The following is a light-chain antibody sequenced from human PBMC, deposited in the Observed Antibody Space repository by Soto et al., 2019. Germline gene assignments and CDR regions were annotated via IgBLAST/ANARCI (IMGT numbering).Light chain of an antibody. CDR3: QQYGSSPYT. V-gene: IGKV3-20*01. CDR1: QSVSSSY. CDR2: GAS. J-gene: IGKJ2*01. Sequence: EIVLTQSPGTLSLSPGERATLSCRASQSVSSSYLAWYQQKPGQAPRLIIYGASDRATGIPDRFSGSGSGTDFTLTISRLEPEDFAVYYCQQYGSSPYTFGQGTKLELK.